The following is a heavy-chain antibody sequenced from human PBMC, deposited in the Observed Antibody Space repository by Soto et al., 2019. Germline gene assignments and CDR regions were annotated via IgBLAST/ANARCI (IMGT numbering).Heavy chain of an antibody. CDR1: GFTFSSYS. D-gene: IGHD3-22*01. V-gene: IGHV3-21*01. J-gene: IGHJ3*02. CDR3: ARDLRDYYDSSGYYYQGAFDI. CDR2: ISSSSSYI. Sequence: PGGSLRLSCAASGFTFSSYSMNWVRQAPGKGLEWVSSISSSSSYIYYADSVKGRFTISRDNAKNSPYLQMNSLRAEDTAVYYCARDLRDYYDSSGYYYQGAFDIWGQGTMVTVSS.